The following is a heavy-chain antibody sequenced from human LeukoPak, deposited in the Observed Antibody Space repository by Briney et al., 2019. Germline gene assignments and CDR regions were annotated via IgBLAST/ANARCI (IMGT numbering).Heavy chain of an antibody. CDR3: ARDDSGYGKY. Sequence: SGTLSLTCAVSSGSISSSNWWSWVRQPPGKGLEWIGEIYHSGSTYYNPSLKSRVTISVDTSKNQFSLKLSSVTAADTAMYYCARDDSGYGKYWGQGTLVTVSS. CDR2: IYHSGST. V-gene: IGHV4-4*02. D-gene: IGHD5-12*01. J-gene: IGHJ4*02. CDR1: SGSISSSNW.